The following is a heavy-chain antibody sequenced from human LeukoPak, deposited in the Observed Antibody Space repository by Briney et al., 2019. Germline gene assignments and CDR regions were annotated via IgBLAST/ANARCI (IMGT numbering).Heavy chain of an antibody. D-gene: IGHD3-10*01. V-gene: IGHV4-34*01. CDR3: ARGRGSGSYT. CDR2: INHSGST. J-gene: IGHJ5*02. Sequence: SETLSLTCAVYGGSFSGYYWSWIRQPPGKGLEWIGEINHSGSTNYNPSLKRRVTISVDTSKNQFSLKLSSVTAADTAVYYCARGRGSGSYTWGQGTLVTVSS. CDR1: GGSFSGYY.